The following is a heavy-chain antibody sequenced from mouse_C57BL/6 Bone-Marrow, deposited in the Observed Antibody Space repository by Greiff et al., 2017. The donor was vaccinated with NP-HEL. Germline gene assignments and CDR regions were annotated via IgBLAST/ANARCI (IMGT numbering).Heavy chain of an antibody. Sequence: EVKLQESGAELVRPGASVKLSCTASSFNIKDDYMHWVKQRPEQGLEWIGWIDPENGDTEYASKFQGKATITADTSSNTAYLQLSSLTSEDTAVYYCTLYYYGSFWFAYWGQGTLVTVSA. CDR1: SFNIKDDY. CDR2: IDPENGDT. V-gene: IGHV14-4*01. J-gene: IGHJ3*01. CDR3: TLYYYGSFWFAY. D-gene: IGHD1-1*01.